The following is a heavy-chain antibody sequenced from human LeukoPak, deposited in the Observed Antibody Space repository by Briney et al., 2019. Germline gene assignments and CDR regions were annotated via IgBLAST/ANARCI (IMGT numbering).Heavy chain of an antibody. CDR2: ISSSSSTI. CDR3: ARRKPNPFDY. V-gene: IGHV3-48*01. Sequence: PGGSLRLSCAASGFTFSSYSMNWVRQAPGKGLKWVSYISSSSSTIYYADSVKGRFTISRDNAKNSLYLQMNSLRAEDTAVYYCARRKPNPFDYWGQGTLVTVSS. J-gene: IGHJ4*02. CDR1: GFTFSSYS.